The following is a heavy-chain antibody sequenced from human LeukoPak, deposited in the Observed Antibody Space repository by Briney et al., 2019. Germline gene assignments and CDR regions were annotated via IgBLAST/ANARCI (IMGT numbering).Heavy chain of an antibody. V-gene: IGHV3-48*02. CDR3: ARGVLRYFDWYFDY. D-gene: IGHD3-9*01. Sequence: PGGSLRLSCATSGFTFSSFSMNWVRQAPGKGLEWVSSISSGSSAIYYAASVKGRFTISRDNAKNSLYLQMNSLRDEDTAVYYCARGVLRYFDWYFDYWGQGTLVTVSS. CDR2: ISSGSSAI. J-gene: IGHJ4*02. CDR1: GFTFSSFS.